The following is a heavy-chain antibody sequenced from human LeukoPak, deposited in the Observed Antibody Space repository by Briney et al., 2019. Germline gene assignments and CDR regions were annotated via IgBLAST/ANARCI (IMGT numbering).Heavy chain of an antibody. J-gene: IGHJ6*02. CDR3: AREGPRDYYYGMDV. V-gene: IGHV7-4-1*02. CDR1: GYTFTRHA. CDR2: INTNTGNP. Sequence: ASVTVSCKTSGYTFTRHAMNWVRQAPGQGLEWMGWINTNTGNPTYAQGFTGRFVFSLDTSVSTTYLQISSLKAEDTAVYYCAREGPRDYYYGMDVWGQGTTVTVSS.